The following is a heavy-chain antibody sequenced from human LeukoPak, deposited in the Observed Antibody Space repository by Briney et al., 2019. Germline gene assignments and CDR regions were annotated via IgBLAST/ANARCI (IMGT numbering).Heavy chain of an antibody. CDR2: IYYTGSP. D-gene: IGHD4-23*01. CDR3: ARHIFLGGGKSNFDF. J-gene: IGHJ4*02. V-gene: IGHV4-59*08. Sequence: PSETLSLTCTVSGGSLISYYWSWVRQYPGKGLEGIGYIYYTGSPNYSPALKSRISMSVDTSKNQFSLKLSSVTAADTAVYYCARHIFLGGGKSNFDFWGQGILVTVSS. CDR1: GGSLISYY.